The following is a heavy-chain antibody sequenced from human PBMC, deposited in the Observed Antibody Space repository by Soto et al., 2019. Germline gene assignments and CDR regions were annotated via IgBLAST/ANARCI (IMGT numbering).Heavy chain of an antibody. V-gene: IGHV4-4*02. Sequence: SETLSLTCAVSGGSISSSNWWSWVRQPPGKGLEWIGEIYHSGSTNYNPSLKSRVTISVDKSKNQFPLKLSSVTAADTAVYYCARRGLPAAGFDYWGQGTLVTVSS. J-gene: IGHJ4*02. CDR1: GGSISSSNW. CDR2: IYHSGST. D-gene: IGHD6-13*01. CDR3: ARRGLPAAGFDY.